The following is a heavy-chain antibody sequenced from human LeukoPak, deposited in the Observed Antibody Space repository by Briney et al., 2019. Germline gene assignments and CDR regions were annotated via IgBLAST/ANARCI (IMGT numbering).Heavy chain of an antibody. Sequence: ASVKVSCKASGYTFTGYYIHWVRQAPGQGLEWMGWINPIGGGANYAQEFQGRVTMTRDTSITTAYMEMSSLRSDDTAVYYCARDNGRGYPVYFGHWGQGILVTVSS. CDR3: ARDNGRGYPVYFGH. V-gene: IGHV1-2*02. CDR2: INPIGGGA. D-gene: IGHD2-8*01. CDR1: GYTFTGYY. J-gene: IGHJ4*02.